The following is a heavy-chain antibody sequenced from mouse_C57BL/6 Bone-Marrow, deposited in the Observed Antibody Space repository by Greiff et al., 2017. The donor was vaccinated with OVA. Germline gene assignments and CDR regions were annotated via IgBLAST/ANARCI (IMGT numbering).Heavy chain of an antibody. CDR2: IDPSDSYT. Sequence: QVQLQQPGAELVMPGASVKLSCKASGYTFTSYWMHWVKQRPGQGLEWIGEIDPSDSYTNYNQKFKGKSTLTVDKSSSTAYMQLSSLTSEDSAVYYCARCPSITTVVDAMDYWGQGTSVTVSS. CDR3: ARCPSITTVVDAMDY. CDR1: GYTFTSYW. J-gene: IGHJ4*01. D-gene: IGHD1-1*01. V-gene: IGHV1-69*01.